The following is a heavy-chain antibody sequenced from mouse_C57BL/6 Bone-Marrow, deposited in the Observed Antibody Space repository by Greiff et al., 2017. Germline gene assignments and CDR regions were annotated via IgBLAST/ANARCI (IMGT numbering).Heavy chain of an antibody. CDR3: AGGGFDY. CDR2: IYPGDGDT. Sequence: QVQLQQSGPELVKPGASVKISCKASGYAFSSSWMNWVKQRPGTGLEWIGRIYPGDGDTNYNGKFKGKATLTADKSSSTAYMQLSSLTSEDSAVYFCAGGGFDYWGQGTTLTVSS. V-gene: IGHV1-82*01. J-gene: IGHJ2*01. CDR1: GYAFSSSW.